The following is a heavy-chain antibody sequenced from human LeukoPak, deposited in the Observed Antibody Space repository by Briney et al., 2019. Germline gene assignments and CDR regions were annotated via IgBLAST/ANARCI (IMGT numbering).Heavy chain of an antibody. CDR2: IKQDGSEK. J-gene: IGHJ4*02. V-gene: IGHV3-7*01. Sequence: GGSLRLSCAASGFTFSSYWMSWVRQAPGKGLEWVANIKQDGSEKYYVDSVKGRFTISRDNAKNSLYLQMNSLRAEDTAVYYCARDHLIYGDLTDYWGQGTLVTVSS. D-gene: IGHD4-17*01. CDR1: GFTFSSYW. CDR3: ARDHLIYGDLTDY.